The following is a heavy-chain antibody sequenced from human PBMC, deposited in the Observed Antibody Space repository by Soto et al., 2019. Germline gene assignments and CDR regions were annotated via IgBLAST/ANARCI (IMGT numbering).Heavy chain of an antibody. CDR2: INHSGST. V-gene: IGHV4-34*01. CDR1: GGSFSGYY. Sequence: QVQLQQWGAGLLKPSETLSLTCAVYGGSFSGYYWSWIRQPPGKGLEWIGEINHSGSTNYNPSLKSRVTTSVDTSKNQFSLKLSSVTAADTAVYYCARGPSPFWSGSKFDPWGQGTLVTVSS. CDR3: ARGPSPFWSGSKFDP. D-gene: IGHD3-3*01. J-gene: IGHJ5*02.